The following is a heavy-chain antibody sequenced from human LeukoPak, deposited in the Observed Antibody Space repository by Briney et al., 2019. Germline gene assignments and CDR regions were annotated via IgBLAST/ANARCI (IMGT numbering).Heavy chain of an antibody. D-gene: IGHD3-10*01. CDR2: VTGSGGST. V-gene: IGHV3-23*01. J-gene: IGHJ6*02. Sequence: GVSLRLSCAASGLTFSDYAMTWVRQSPGKGLEGVSSVTGSGGSTYYADSVKSRFIISRDNSKNTLCLQMNSLRAEDTAVYHCAKDDYGSGSYHGMDVWGQGTTVTVSS. CDR1: GLTFSDYA. CDR3: AKDDYGSGSYHGMDV.